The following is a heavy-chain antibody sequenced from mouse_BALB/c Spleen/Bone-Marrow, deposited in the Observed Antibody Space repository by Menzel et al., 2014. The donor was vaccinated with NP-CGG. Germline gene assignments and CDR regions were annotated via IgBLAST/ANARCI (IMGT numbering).Heavy chain of an antibody. V-gene: IGHV5-9-4*01. Sequence: EVMLVESGGGLVKPGGSLKLSCAASGFTFSNYSMSWVRQSPEKRLEWVAEISSGGSYLYYPDTVTGRFTISRDNAKNTLYLEMSSLRSEDTAMYYCSSYAYWGQGTLVTVSA. CDR3: SSYAY. J-gene: IGHJ3*01. CDR2: ISSGGSYL. CDR1: GFTFSNYS. D-gene: IGHD1-1*01.